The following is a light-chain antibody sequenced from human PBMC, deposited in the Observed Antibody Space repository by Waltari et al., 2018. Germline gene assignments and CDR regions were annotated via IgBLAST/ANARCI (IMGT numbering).Light chain of an antibody. CDR2: GAS. V-gene: IGKV3-15*01. CDR3: QHYNHWPPWT. Sequence: EIVMTQSPATLSVSPGESATLSCRASQSIDRNLAWYQQKPGQSPRLVIYGASTRATDIPARFSGSGSGTEFTLTINSLQPEDFAVYHCQHYNHWPPWTFGQGTKVEIK. J-gene: IGKJ1*01. CDR1: QSIDRN.